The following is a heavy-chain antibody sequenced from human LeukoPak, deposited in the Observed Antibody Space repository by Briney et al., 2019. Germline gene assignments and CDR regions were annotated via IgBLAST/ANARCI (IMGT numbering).Heavy chain of an antibody. J-gene: IGHJ4*02. CDR1: GYSISSGYY. D-gene: IGHD3-9*01. CDR3: AKGRKDFDTNLGPFDS. V-gene: IGHV4-38-2*02. CDR2: INHSGST. Sequence: PSETLSLTCTVSGYSISSGYYWGWIRQPPGKGLEWIGSINHSGSTYYNPSLKSRVTISVGTSKTQFSLKVTSVTTADTAVYYCAKGRKDFDTNLGPFDSWGQGILVTVSS.